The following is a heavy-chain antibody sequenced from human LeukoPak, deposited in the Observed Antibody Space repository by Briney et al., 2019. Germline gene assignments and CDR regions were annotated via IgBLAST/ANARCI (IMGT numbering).Heavy chain of an antibody. J-gene: IGHJ5*02. V-gene: IGHV3-7*01. CDR1: GFTFSSYW. CDR3: ARRQYDFWSGYYKPSVPNWFDP. Sequence: GGSLRLSCAASGFTFSSYWMSWVRQAPGKGLEWVANIKQDGGEKYYVDSVKGRFTISRDNAKNSLYLQMNSLRAEDTAVYYCARRQYDFWSGYYKPSVPNWFDPWGQGTLVTVSS. D-gene: IGHD3-3*01. CDR2: IKQDGGEK.